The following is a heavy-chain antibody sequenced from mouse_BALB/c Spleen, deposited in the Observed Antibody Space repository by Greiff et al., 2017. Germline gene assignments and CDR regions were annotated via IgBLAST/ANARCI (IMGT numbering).Heavy chain of an antibody. V-gene: IGHV5-17*02. Sequence: EVQLVESGGDLVKPGGSLKLSCAASGFTFSSFGMHWVRQAPEKGLEWVAYISSGSSTIYYADTVKGRFTISRDNPKNTLFLQMTSLRSEDTAMYYCARSYDFNWYFDVWGAGTTVTVSS. J-gene: IGHJ1*01. CDR2: ISSGSSTI. CDR1: GFTFSSFG. D-gene: IGHD2-4*01. CDR3: ARSYDFNWYFDV.